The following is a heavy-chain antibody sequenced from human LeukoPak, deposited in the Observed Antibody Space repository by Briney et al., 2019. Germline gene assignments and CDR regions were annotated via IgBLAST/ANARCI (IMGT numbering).Heavy chain of an antibody. Sequence: ASVKVSCKASGGTFSSYAISRVRQAPGQGLEWMGRIIPILGIANYAQKFQGRVTITADKSTSTAYMELSSLRSEDTAVYYCARSPQGNWFDPWGQGTLVTVSS. J-gene: IGHJ5*02. V-gene: IGHV1-69*04. CDR3: ARSPQGNWFDP. CDR1: GGTFSSYA. CDR2: IIPILGIA.